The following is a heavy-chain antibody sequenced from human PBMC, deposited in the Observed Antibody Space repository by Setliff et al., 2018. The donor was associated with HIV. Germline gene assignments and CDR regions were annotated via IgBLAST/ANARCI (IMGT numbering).Heavy chain of an antibody. J-gene: IGHJ3*01. Sequence: GASVKVSCKASGHTFTSNYMHWVRQAPGQGLEWMGLINPSGDITFYAQKFRGRVTMTRDTSTSTVYLELWSLRSEDTAVYYCASKGGSENFPDSEAFDVWGQGTLVTVSS. CDR1: GHTFTSNY. D-gene: IGHD2-21*01. CDR3: ASKGGSENFPDSEAFDV. CDR2: INPSGDIT. V-gene: IGHV1-46*01.